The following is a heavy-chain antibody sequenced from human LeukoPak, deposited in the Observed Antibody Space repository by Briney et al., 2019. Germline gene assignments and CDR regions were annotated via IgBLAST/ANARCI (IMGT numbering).Heavy chain of an antibody. V-gene: IGHV3-30*02. CDR2: IWYDGSNK. CDR1: GFTFSSYG. Sequence: PGGSLRLSCAASGFTFSSYGMHWVRQAPGKGLEWVAVIWYDGSNKYYADSVKGRFTISRDNSKNTLYLQMNSLRAEDTAVYYCAKTPYDYVWGSYRPIDYWGQGTLVTVSS. D-gene: IGHD3-16*02. CDR3: AKTPYDYVWGSYRPIDY. J-gene: IGHJ4*02.